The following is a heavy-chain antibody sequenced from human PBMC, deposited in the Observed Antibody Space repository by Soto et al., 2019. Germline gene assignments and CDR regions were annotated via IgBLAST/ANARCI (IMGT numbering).Heavy chain of an antibody. CDR1: GGAISCYY. Sequence: SATLSLTCTVTGGAISCYYWTWIRQSDGEGLEWIGRIYSSGSTNYNPSLKSRVTISLDTSMNYFSLRLSSVTAADTAVYYCARGQRFSDWFDPWGQGTLVTVSS. J-gene: IGHJ5*02. CDR2: IYSSGST. V-gene: IGHV4-4*07. CDR3: ARGQRFSDWFDP. D-gene: IGHD3-3*01.